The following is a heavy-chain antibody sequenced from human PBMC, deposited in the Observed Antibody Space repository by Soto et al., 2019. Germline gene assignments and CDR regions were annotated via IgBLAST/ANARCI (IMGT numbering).Heavy chain of an antibody. V-gene: IGHV4-39*01. Sequence: QLQLQESGPGLVKPSETLSLTCTVSGGSISSSSYYWGWIRQPPGKGLAWIGSIYYSGSTYYNPSLKSRVSISVRTSENHFCLKVSSLSAAATAVYYCARLGSSSFVNGFDPWGQGTLVTVSS. D-gene: IGHD6-13*01. J-gene: IGHJ5*02. CDR1: GGSISSSSYY. CDR3: ARLGSSSFVNGFDP. CDR2: IYYSGST.